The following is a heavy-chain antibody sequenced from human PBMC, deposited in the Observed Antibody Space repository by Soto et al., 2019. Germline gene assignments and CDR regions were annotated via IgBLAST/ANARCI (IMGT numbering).Heavy chain of an antibody. CDR1: GGAFNGYY. D-gene: IGHD3-10*01. CDR2: INHSGTV. CDR3: ARAGAALVRGSIGGFDY. V-gene: IGHV4-34*01. Sequence: QVHLQQWGAGLLKPSETLSLTCAVNGGAFNGYYWTWIRQSPGKGLQWIGEINHSGTVDYNPSLKSRVTFSIDTSKKGFSLTLTSVTAADTAVYYCARAGAALVRGSIGGFDYRGQGTLVTVSS. J-gene: IGHJ4*02.